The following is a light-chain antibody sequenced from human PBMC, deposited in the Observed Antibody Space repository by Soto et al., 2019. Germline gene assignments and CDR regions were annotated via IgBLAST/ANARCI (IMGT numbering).Light chain of an antibody. J-gene: IGKJ4*01. V-gene: IGKV3-11*01. CDR1: HSLNTD. Sequence: EILMTQSPASLSVSPGETATLYCRASHSLNTDLAWYQQKPGQTPRLLIYEASNRATGIPARFSGSGSGADFTLTISSLEPEDFALYYCQQHINWPLTFGGGTKVDI. CDR2: EAS. CDR3: QQHINWPLT.